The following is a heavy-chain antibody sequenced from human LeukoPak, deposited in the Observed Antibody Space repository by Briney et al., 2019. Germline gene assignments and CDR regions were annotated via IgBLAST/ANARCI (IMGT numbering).Heavy chain of an antibody. CDR2: INHSGST. D-gene: IGHD3-10*01. Sequence: SETLSLTCAVYGGSFSGYYWSWIRQPPGKGLEWIGEINHSGSTNYNPSLKSRVTISVDTSKSQFSLKLSSVTAADTAVYYCARDMVRGVIILRGITDQGGFDYWGQGTLVTVSS. CDR3: ARDMVRGVIILRGITDQGGFDY. CDR1: GGSFSGYY. J-gene: IGHJ4*02. V-gene: IGHV4-34*01.